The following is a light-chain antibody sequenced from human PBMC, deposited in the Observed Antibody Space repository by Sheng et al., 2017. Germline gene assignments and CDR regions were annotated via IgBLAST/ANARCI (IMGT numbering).Light chain of an antibody. V-gene: IGKV3-20*01. Sequence: EIVMTQSPATLSLSPGERATLSCRASQSVDSTYFSWYQQRPGQAPRLLTYGASSRAIGIPDRFSVTESGTDFTLTISGLEPEDFAVYFCAQYGESLFAFGPGTRVDLK. CDR3: AQYGESLFA. CDR2: GAS. CDR1: QSVDSTY. J-gene: IGKJ3*01.